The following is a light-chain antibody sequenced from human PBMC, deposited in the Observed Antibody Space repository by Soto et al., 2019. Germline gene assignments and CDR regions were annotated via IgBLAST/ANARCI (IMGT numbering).Light chain of an antibody. J-gene: IGKJ4*01. CDR2: GAS. CDR3: QQYDNLPLT. CDR1: QSVNSN. Sequence: EILMTQSPATLSVSPGERATLSCRASQSVNSNLAWYQQKPGQAPRLLIHGASTRATGIPARFSGSGSGTEFTLTISSLQPEDIATYYCQQYDNLPLTFGGGTKVEIK. V-gene: IGKV3-15*01.